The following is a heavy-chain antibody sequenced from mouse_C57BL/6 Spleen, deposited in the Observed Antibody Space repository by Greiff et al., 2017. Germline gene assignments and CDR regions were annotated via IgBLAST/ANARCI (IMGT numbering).Heavy chain of an antibody. Sequence: QVQLQQSGAELVRPGASVKLSCKASGYTFTDYYINWVKQRPGQGLEWIARIYPGSGNTNYNEKFKGKATLTAEKSSSTAYMQLSSLTSEDSAVYFCARKEGFYYAMDYWGQGTSVTVSS. CDR3: ARKEGFYYAMDY. CDR2: IYPGSGNT. V-gene: IGHV1-76*01. CDR1: GYTFTDYY. J-gene: IGHJ4*01.